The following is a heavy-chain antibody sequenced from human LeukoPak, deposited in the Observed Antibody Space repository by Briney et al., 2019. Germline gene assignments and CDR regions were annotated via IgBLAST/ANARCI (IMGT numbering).Heavy chain of an antibody. J-gene: IGHJ4*01. CDR1: GGSLSTYY. D-gene: IGHD5-12*01. V-gene: IGHV4-59*01. CDR2: IHYSGST. Sequence: PSETLSLTCTVSGGSLSTYYWSWLRQPPGKGLEWIGYIHYSGSTNYNPSLKSRVTISGDTSKNHLPLNLTSLTTADTAVYYCARGPGYDLYYFDPWGHGTVVTVPS. CDR3: ARGPGYDLYYFDP.